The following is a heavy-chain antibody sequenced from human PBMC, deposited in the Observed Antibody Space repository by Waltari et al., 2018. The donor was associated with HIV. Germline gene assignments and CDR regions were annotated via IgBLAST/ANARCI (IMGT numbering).Heavy chain of an antibody. V-gene: IGHV3-30*04. CDR2: ISYDGSNK. D-gene: IGHD3-3*01. Sequence: QVQLVESGGGVVQPGRSLRLSCAASGFTFSSYAMHWVRQAPGKGLEWVAVISYDGSNKYYADSVKGRFTISRDNSKNTLYLQMNSLRAEDTAVYYCARGGASDFWSGHGYWGQGTLVTVSS. CDR3: ARGGASDFWSGHGY. J-gene: IGHJ4*02. CDR1: GFTFSSYA.